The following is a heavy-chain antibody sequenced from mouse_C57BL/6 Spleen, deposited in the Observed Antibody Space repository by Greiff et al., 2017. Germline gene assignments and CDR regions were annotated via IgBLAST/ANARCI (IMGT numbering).Heavy chain of an antibody. D-gene: IGHD2-4*01. V-gene: IGHV1-55*01. CDR1: GYTFTSYW. CDR2: IYPGSGST. Sequence: QVQLQQPGAELVKPGASVKMSCKASGYTFTSYWITWVKQRPGQGLEWIGDIYPGSGSTNYNEKFKSKATLTVDTSSSTAYMQLSSLTSEDSAVYYCARRYDYDVYFDYWGQGTTLTVSS. CDR3: ARRYDYDVYFDY. J-gene: IGHJ2*01.